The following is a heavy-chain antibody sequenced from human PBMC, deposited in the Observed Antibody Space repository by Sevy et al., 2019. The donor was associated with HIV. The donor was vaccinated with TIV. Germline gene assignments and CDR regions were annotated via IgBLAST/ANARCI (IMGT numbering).Heavy chain of an antibody. CDR3: VKDASSWSYNWFDP. V-gene: IGHV3-64D*06. CDR1: GFTFSSYA. CDR2: ISTDGGDT. Sequence: GGSLRLSCSASGFTFSSYAMHWVRQAPGKGLEYVSAISTDGGDTYYADSVKGRFTISRDNSKNTLFLQISSLRAADTAVYYCVKDASSWSYNWFDPWGQGTLVTVSS. J-gene: IGHJ5*02. D-gene: IGHD6-13*01.